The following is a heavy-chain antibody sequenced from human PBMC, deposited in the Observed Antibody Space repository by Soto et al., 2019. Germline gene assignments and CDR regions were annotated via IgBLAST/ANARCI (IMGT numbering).Heavy chain of an antibody. V-gene: IGHV3-11*01. CDR1: GFTFSDYY. J-gene: IGHJ3*02. D-gene: IGHD3-3*01. CDR3: ARDRIQGFLDAFDI. Sequence: GGSLRLSCAASGFTFSDYYMSWIRQAPGKGLEWVSYISSSGSTIYYADSVKGRFTISRDNAKNSLYLQMNSLRAEDTAVYYCARDRIQGFLDAFDIWGQGTMVTVSS. CDR2: ISSSGSTI.